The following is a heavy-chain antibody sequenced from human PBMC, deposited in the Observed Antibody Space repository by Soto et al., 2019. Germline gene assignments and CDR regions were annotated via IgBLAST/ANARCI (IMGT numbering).Heavy chain of an antibody. D-gene: IGHD6-19*01. Sequence: QVQLVQSGAEVKKPGSSVKVSCKASGGTFSSYAISWVRQAPGQGLEWMGGIIPIFGTANYAQKFQGRVTITADESTSTAYMELSSLRSEDTAVYYCARELYSSGRRNYGMDVWGQGTTVTVSS. CDR1: GGTFSSYA. J-gene: IGHJ6*02. CDR3: ARELYSSGRRNYGMDV. V-gene: IGHV1-69*01. CDR2: IIPIFGTA.